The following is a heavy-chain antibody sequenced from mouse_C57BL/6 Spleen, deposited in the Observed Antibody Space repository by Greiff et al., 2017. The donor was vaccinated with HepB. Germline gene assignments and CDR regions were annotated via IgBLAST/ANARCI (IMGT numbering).Heavy chain of an antibody. Sequence: EVKVVESEGGLVQPGSSMKLSCTASGFTFSDYYMAWVRQVPEKGLEWVANINYDGSSTYYLDSLKSRFIISRDNAKNILYLQMSSLKSEDTATYYCARVGIYYDYDGFAYWGQGTLVTVSA. V-gene: IGHV5-16*01. D-gene: IGHD2-4*01. J-gene: IGHJ3*01. CDR3: ARVGIYYDYDGFAY. CDR1: GFTFSDYY. CDR2: INYDGSST.